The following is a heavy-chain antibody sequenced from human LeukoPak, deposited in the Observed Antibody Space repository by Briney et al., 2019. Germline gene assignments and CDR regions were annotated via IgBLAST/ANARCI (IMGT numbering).Heavy chain of an antibody. CDR1: GFTLSSYE. J-gene: IGHJ4*02. D-gene: IGHD6-19*01. V-gene: IGHV3-7*01. CDR2: IKPDGSEK. Sequence: GGSLRLSCIVSGFTLSSYEMSWIRQAPGKGLEWVASIKPDGSEKYYLDSVKGRFTISRDNARDSLYLQMNSLRDGDTSVYFCARDASALYWGRGTLVTVSS. CDR3: ARDASALY.